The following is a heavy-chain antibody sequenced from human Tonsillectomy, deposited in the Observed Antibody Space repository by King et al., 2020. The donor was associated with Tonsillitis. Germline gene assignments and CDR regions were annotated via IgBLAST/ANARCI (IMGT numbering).Heavy chain of an antibody. Sequence: EVQLVESGGGLVQPGGSLRLSCAASGFTFSSYWMSWVRQAPGKGLEWVANIKQDGSERYYVDSVKGRFTNSRDNAKNSLYLQMNSLRVEDTAVYYCAGADVWESLDYWGQGTLVTVSS. V-gene: IGHV3-7*04. D-gene: IGHD3-16*01. CDR2: IKQDGSER. CDR1: GFTFSSYW. CDR3: AGADVWESLDY. J-gene: IGHJ4*02.